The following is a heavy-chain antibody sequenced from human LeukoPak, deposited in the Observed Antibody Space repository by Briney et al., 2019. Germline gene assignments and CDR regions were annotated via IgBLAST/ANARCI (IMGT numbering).Heavy chain of an antibody. CDR2: ISYDGSNK. D-gene: IGHD3-3*01. V-gene: IGHV3-30*03. CDR1: GFTFSSYG. CDR3: ATEYYGSLYNY. Sequence: GGSLRLSCAASGFTFSSYGMHWVRQAPGKGLEWVAVISYDGSNKYYADSVKGRFTISRDNSKNTLYLQMNSLKTEDTAVYYCATEYYGSLYNYWGQGTLVTVSS. J-gene: IGHJ4*02.